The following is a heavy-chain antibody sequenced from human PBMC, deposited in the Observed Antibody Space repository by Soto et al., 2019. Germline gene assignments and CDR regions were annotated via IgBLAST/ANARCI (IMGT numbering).Heavy chain of an antibody. CDR1: GFTFSSYS. Sequence: GGSLRLSCAASGFTFSSYSMNWVRQATGKGLEWVSSISSSSSYIYYADSVKGRFTISRDNAKNSLYLQMSSLRAEDTAVYYCARDLGYYDSSGRRSAFDIWGQGTMVTVSS. CDR3: ARDLGYYDSSGRRSAFDI. V-gene: IGHV3-21*01. D-gene: IGHD3-22*01. J-gene: IGHJ3*02. CDR2: ISSSSSYI.